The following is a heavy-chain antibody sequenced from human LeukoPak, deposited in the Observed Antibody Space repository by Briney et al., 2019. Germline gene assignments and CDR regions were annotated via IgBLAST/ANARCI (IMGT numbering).Heavy chain of an antibody. V-gene: IGHV3-48*02. D-gene: IGHD4-17*01. J-gene: IGHJ4*02. CDR3: ARARTTVANHFDF. CDR2: ISTSSTTI. CDR1: GFTFSSYS. Sequence: GGSLRLSCAASGFTFSSYSMNWVRQAPGKGLEWVSYISTSSTTIDFTDSVKGRFTTSRDNAKNSLFLQMDSLRDEDTAVYYCARARTTVANHFDFWGQGTPVTVSS.